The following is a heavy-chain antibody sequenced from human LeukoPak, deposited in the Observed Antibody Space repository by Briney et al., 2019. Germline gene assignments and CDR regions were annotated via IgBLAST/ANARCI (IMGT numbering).Heavy chain of an antibody. CDR1: GFTFTDHY. D-gene: IGHD3-10*01. Sequence: PGGSLRLSCAASGFTFTDHYMSWVRQAPGKGLEWVSYISISGDIIYYADSVKGRFTVSRDNARKSVSLQMNSLISEDTAVYYCTREDYYYASGYWGQGTLVTVSS. J-gene: IGHJ4*02. CDR3: TREDYYYASGY. V-gene: IGHV3-11*01. CDR2: ISISGDII.